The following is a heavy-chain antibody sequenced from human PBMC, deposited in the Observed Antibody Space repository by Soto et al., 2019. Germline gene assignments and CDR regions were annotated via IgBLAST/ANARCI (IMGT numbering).Heavy chain of an antibody. CDR2: IYTSGST. CDR3: ARASVWYSSSFGSYFDY. J-gene: IGHJ4*02. V-gene: IGHV4-4*07. Sequence: QVQLQESGPGLVKLSETLALTCTVSGDSIRSYYWSWIRQSAGKVLEGIGRIYTSGSTNYNPSLRRRVTLSVDTSKIHLSLKLSSLPAADTAVYYCARASVWYSSSFGSYFDYWGQGTLVTVSS. CDR1: GDSIRSYY. D-gene: IGHD6-6*01.